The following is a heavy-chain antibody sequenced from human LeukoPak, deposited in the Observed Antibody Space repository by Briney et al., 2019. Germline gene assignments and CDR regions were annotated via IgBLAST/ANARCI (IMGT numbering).Heavy chain of an antibody. D-gene: IGHD6-6*01. CDR2: ISAYNANT. CDR3: ARDFDEYSGSYFDY. CDR1: GYPFTSYG. V-gene: IGHV1-18*01. Sequence: ASVKVSCKASGYPFTSYGITWVRQAPGQGLEWMGWISAYNANTNYAQKLQGRVTMTTDTSTSTAYMELRSLRSDDTAVYYCARDFDEYSGSYFDYWGQGTLVTVSS. J-gene: IGHJ4*02.